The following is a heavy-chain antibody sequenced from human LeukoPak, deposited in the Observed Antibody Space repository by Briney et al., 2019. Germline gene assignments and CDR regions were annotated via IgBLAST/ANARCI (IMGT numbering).Heavy chain of an antibody. CDR3: ARGEVGYGDYGYYYYGMDV. CDR1: GGSISSYY. CDR2: IYYSGST. D-gene: IGHD4-17*01. V-gene: IGHV4-59*01. J-gene: IGHJ6*02. Sequence: SETLSLTCTVSGGSISSYYWSWIRQPPGKGLEWIGYIYYSGSTNYNPSLKSRVTISVDTSKNQFSLKLSSVTAADTAVYYCARGEVGYGDYGYYYYGMDVWGQGTTVTVSS.